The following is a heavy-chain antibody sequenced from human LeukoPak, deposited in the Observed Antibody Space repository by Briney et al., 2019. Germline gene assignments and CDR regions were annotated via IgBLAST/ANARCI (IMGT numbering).Heavy chain of an antibody. Sequence: HPGGSLRLSCAASGLTFSSYAMSWVRQAPGKGLEWVSAISGSGGSTYYADSVKGRFTISRDNSKNTLYLQMNSLRAEDTAVYYCAKDYPRITIFGVVIPRGFDYWGQGTLVTVSS. D-gene: IGHD3-3*01. CDR1: GLTFSSYA. V-gene: IGHV3-23*01. J-gene: IGHJ4*02. CDR3: AKDYPRITIFGVVIPRGFDY. CDR2: ISGSGGST.